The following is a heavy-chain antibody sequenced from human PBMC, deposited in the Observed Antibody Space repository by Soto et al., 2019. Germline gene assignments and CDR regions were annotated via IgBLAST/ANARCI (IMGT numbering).Heavy chain of an antibody. D-gene: IGHD6-19*01. Sequence: GGSLRLSCAASGFTFSNYAMNWVRQAPGKGLEWVSTISGNGGSTYYADSVKGRFTISRDNSKNTLYLEMSSLRAEDTAVYYCATGSGWYSPDYWGQGTLVTVSS. CDR2: ISGNGGST. CDR1: GFTFSNYA. V-gene: IGHV3-23*01. J-gene: IGHJ4*02. CDR3: ATGSGWYSPDY.